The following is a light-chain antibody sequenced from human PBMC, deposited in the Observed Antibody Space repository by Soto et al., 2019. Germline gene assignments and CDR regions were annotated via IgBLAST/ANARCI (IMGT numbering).Light chain of an antibody. J-gene: IGKJ1*01. Sequence: EIVMTQSPATLSVSPGERATLSCRASRTVGSNLAWYQQKLSQAPRLLIYGASTRAIGIPARFSVSGSGTEFALTIISRRSEVFAIYVCQQYNNWPPDRTFGQGTKVEIK. V-gene: IGKV3-15*01. CDR1: RTVGSN. CDR3: QQYNNWPPDRT. CDR2: GAS.